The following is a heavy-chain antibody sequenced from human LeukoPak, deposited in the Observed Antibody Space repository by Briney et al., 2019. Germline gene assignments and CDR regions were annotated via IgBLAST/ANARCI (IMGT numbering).Heavy chain of an antibody. CDR2: IYYSGST. Sequence: PSETLSLTCTVSGGSLSSYYWRWIRQPPGKGLEWIGYIYYSGSTNYNTSLKSRVTMSVDTSKNQFSLKLSSVTAADTAVYYCARANYDYVWGSYRSREFDYWGQGTLVTVSS. D-gene: IGHD3-16*02. CDR1: GGSLSSYY. J-gene: IGHJ4*02. V-gene: IGHV4-59*08. CDR3: ARANYDYVWGSYRSREFDY.